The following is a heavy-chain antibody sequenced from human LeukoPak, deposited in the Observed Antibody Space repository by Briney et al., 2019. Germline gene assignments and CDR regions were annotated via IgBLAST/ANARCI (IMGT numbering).Heavy chain of an antibody. V-gene: IGHV4-59*01. J-gene: IGHJ4*02. CDR3: ARGTAVAGPFDY. CDR1: GGSISSYC. Sequence: SETLSLTCTVSGGSISSYCWSWIRQPPGKGLEWIGYIYYSGSTNYNPSLKSRVTISVDTSKNQFSLKLSSVTAADTAVYYCARGTAVAGPFDYWGQETLVTVSS. CDR2: IYYSGST. D-gene: IGHD6-19*01.